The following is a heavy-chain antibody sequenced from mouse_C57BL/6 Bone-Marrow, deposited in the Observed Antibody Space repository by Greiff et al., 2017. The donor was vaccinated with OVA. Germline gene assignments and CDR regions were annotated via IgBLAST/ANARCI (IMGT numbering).Heavy chain of an antibody. CDR3: ARSDYDYFDS. Sequence: EVQLVESGGGLVKPGGSLKLSCAASGFTFSDYGMHWVRQAPEKGLEWVAYISSGSSTIYYADTVKGRFTLSRDNAKNTHVLQMTSLRAEDTAMDDCARSDYDYFDSGGQGTTLTVSS. CDR2: ISSGSSTI. J-gene: IGHJ2*01. V-gene: IGHV5-17*01. CDR1: GFTFSDYG. D-gene: IGHD2-4*01.